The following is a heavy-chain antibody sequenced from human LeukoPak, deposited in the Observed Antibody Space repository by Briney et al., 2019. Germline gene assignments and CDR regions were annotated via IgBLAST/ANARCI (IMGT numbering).Heavy chain of an antibody. D-gene: IGHD3-9*01. CDR3: AGDYYDVLTGSKCYFDY. CDR1: GFTFSTYA. CDR2: ISYDGSNK. Sequence: PGGSLRLSCAASGFTFSTYAMHWVRQAPGKGLEWVAVISYDGSNKYYADSVKGRFTISRDNSKNTLYLQMNSLRAEDTAVYYCAGDYYDVLTGSKCYFDYWGQGTLVTVSS. V-gene: IGHV3-30*04. J-gene: IGHJ4*02.